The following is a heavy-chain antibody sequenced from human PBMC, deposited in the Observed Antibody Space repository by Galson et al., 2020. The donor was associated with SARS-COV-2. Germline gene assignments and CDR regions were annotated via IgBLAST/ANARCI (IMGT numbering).Heavy chain of an antibody. CDR2: FKSQADGWTK. CDR1: GFTFSSAW. Sequence: GGSLRLSCVASGFTFSSAWLCWVRQAPGKGLEWIARFKSQADGWTKEYSKTVNGRFTISRDDSKNTVYLQMNSLKIEDTAVYYCATGGLDDWGQGNLVTVSS. V-gene: IGHV3-15*01. D-gene: IGHD3-16*01. CDR3: ATGGLDD. J-gene: IGHJ4*02.